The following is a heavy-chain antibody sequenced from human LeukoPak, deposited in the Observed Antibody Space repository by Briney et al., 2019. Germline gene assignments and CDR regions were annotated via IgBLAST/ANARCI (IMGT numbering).Heavy chain of an antibody. CDR3: AKGSHYSYSSNTFPFDY. D-gene: IGHD6-13*01. J-gene: IGHJ4*02. Sequence: GGSLRLSCAASGFTFSSYGTHWVRQAPGKGLEWVAFIRYDGSNKYYADSVKGRFTVSRDNSKNTLYLQMNSLRAEDTAVYCCAKGSHYSYSSNTFPFDYWGQGTLVTVSS. CDR2: IRYDGSNK. CDR1: GFTFSSYG. V-gene: IGHV3-30*02.